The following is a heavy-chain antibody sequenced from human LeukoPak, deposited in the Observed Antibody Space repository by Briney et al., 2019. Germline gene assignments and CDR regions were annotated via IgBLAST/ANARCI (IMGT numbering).Heavy chain of an antibody. CDR1: GYTFTSYG. D-gene: IGHD3-10*01. CDR3: ARDVSPYGSGSYYKLNWFDP. Sequence: ASVKVSCMASGYTFTSYGISWVRQAPGQGLEWMGWISAYNGNTNYAQKLQGRVTMTTDTSTSTAYMELRSLRSDDTAVYYCARDVSPYGSGSYYKLNWFDPWGQGTLVTVSS. V-gene: IGHV1-18*01. CDR2: ISAYNGNT. J-gene: IGHJ5*02.